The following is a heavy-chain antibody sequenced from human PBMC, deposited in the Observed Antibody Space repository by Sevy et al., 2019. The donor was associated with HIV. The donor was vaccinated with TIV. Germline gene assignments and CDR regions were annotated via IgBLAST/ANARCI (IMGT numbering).Heavy chain of an antibody. CDR3: ARGHELGAAFDI. Sequence: SETLSLTCTVSGGSISSSSYYWGWIRQPPGKGLEWIGSIYYSGSTYYNPSLKSRVTISVDTSKNQFSLKLSSVPAADTAGYYCARGHELGAAFDIWGQGTMVTVSS. J-gene: IGHJ3*02. D-gene: IGHD3-10*01. CDR2: IYYSGST. CDR1: GGSISSSSYY. V-gene: IGHV4-39*01.